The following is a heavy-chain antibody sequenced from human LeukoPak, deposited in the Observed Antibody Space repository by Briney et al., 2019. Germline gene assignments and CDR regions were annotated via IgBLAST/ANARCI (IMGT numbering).Heavy chain of an antibody. Sequence: PGGSLRLSCAASGFRFSNWYMTWIRQVPGKGLEWVSYVSSDGSETHYADSMKGRFAISRDNRKNSLYLQMNSLRAEDTAIYFCARDSGLQGGAYFDHWGQGTLVTVSS. CDR3: ARDSGLQGGAYFDH. CDR2: VSSDGSET. D-gene: IGHD4-11*01. V-gene: IGHV3-11*01. J-gene: IGHJ4*02. CDR1: GFRFSNWY.